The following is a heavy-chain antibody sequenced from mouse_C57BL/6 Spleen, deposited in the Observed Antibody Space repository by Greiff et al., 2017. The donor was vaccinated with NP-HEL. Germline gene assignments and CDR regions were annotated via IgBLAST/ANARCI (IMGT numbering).Heavy chain of an antibody. D-gene: IGHD1-1*01. V-gene: IGHV5-6*02. CDR2: ISSGGSYT. CDR3: ARDGSSGWYFDV. J-gene: IGHJ1*03. CDR1: GFTFSSYG. Sequence: DVKLVESGGDLVKPGGSLKLSCAASGFTFSSYGMSWVRQTPDKRLEWVATISSGGSYTYYPDSVKGRFTISRDNAKNTLYLQMSSLKSEDTAMYYCARDGSSGWYFDVWGTGTTVTVSS.